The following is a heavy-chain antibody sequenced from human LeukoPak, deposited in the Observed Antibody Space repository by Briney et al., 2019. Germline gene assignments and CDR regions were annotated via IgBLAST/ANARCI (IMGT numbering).Heavy chain of an antibody. D-gene: IGHD3-22*01. CDR2: IKHDGSED. CDR1: GFTFSNYW. J-gene: IGHJ4*02. CDR3: ALQNDSSPFDY. V-gene: IGHV3-7*03. Sequence: GGSLRLSCAASGFTFSNYWMTWVRQAPGRGLEWVANIKHDGSEDYYLDSVKGRFTISRDNAKSSMWLQMNSLRDEDTAVYYCALQNDSSPFDYWGQGTLVTVSS.